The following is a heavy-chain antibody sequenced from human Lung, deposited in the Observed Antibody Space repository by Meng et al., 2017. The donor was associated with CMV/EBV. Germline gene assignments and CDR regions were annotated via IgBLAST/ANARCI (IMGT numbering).Heavy chain of an antibody. Sequence: KISCKASGGTFSSYAISWVRQAPGQGLEWMGGIIPIFGTANYAQKFQGRVTITTDESTSTAYMELSSLRSEDTAVYYCARGLEGGGNSPYWGQGTLVTVSS. J-gene: IGHJ4*02. V-gene: IGHV1-69*05. CDR1: GGTFSSYA. CDR2: IIPIFGTA. D-gene: IGHD4-23*01. CDR3: ARGLEGGGNSPY.